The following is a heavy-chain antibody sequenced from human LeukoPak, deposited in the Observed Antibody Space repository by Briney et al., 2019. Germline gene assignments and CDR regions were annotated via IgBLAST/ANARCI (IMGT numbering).Heavy chain of an antibody. Sequence: SETLSLTCAVYGGSFSGYYWSWIRQPPGKGLEWIGEINHSGSTNYNPSLKSRVTISVDTSKNQFSLKLSSVTAADTAVYYCARAALIYYDTSGYSDAFDIWGQGTMVTVSS. CDR2: INHSGST. J-gene: IGHJ3*02. CDR3: ARAALIYYDTSGYSDAFDI. CDR1: GGSFSGYY. D-gene: IGHD3-22*01. V-gene: IGHV4-34*01.